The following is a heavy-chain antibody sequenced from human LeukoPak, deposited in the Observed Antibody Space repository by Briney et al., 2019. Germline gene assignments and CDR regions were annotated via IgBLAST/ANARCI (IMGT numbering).Heavy chain of an antibody. V-gene: IGHV1-2*04. CDR3: ARTEATHNWFDP. Sequence: ASVKVSCKASGFTFTDYYMHWVRQAPGQGLEWMGWINPNSGGTNYAQKFQDWVTMTRDTSISTAYMELSRLRSDDTAVYYCARTEATHNWFDPWGQGTLVTVSS. D-gene: IGHD1-14*01. CDR2: INPNSGGT. J-gene: IGHJ5*02. CDR1: GFTFTDYY.